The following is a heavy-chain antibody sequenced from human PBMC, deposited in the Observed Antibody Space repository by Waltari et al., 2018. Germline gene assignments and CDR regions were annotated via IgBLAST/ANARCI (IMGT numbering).Heavy chain of an antibody. Sequence: EVQLVESGGGLVQPGGSLNLSCAAPGFTFSCSTMQWVRQASGKGLEWVGRIRNKANSYATGYAVSVKGRFTISRDDSKNTAYLEMNSLKTEDTAVYYCSTMGETSGYWGQGTLVTVSS. J-gene: IGHJ4*02. CDR2: IRNKANSYAT. V-gene: IGHV3-73*02. CDR3: STMGETSGY. CDR1: GFTFSCST. D-gene: IGHD3-16*01.